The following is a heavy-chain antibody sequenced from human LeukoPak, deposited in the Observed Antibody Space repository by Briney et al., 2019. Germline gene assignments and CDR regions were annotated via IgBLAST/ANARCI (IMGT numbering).Heavy chain of an antibody. Sequence: GGSLRLSCAASGFTFSNAWMSWVRQAPGKGLEWVSAISGSGGSTYYADSVKGRFTISRDNSKNTLYLQMNSLRAEDTAVYYCAKEGIAVFDYWGQGTLVTVSS. J-gene: IGHJ4*02. V-gene: IGHV3-23*01. CDR3: AKEGIAVFDY. CDR1: GFTFSNAW. CDR2: ISGSGGST. D-gene: IGHD6-19*01.